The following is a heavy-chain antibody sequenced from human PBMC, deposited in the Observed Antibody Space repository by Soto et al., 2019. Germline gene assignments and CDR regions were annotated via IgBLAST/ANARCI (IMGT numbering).Heavy chain of an antibody. V-gene: IGHV3-30*18. CDR3: AKDPGYGDYEDYFDY. CDR1: GFAFSTYA. CDR2: MSYDGSNK. Sequence: QVQLVESGGGVVQPGRSLRLSCAASGFAFSTYAMHWVRQAPGKGLEWVAVMSYDGSNKYYADSVKGRFTISRDNSKNTLYLQMNSLRTEDTAVYYGAKDPGYGDYEDYFDYWGQGNLVTVSS. J-gene: IGHJ4*02. D-gene: IGHD4-17*01.